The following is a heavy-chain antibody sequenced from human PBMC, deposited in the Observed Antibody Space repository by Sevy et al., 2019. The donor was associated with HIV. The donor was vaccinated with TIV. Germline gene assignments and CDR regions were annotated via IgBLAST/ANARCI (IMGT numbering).Heavy chain of an antibody. CDR1: GGSFSGYY. D-gene: IGHD3-3*01. CDR3: ARDRTYYDFWSGYYNYYYYGMDV. CDR2: INHSGST. V-gene: IGHV4-34*01. J-gene: IGHJ6*02. Sequence: SETLSLTCAVYGGSFSGYYWNWIRQPPGKGLEWIGEINHSGSTKYNPSLKSRVTISVDTSKNQFSLKLSSVTTADTAVYYCARDRTYYDFWSGYYNYYYYGMDVWGQGTTVTVSS.